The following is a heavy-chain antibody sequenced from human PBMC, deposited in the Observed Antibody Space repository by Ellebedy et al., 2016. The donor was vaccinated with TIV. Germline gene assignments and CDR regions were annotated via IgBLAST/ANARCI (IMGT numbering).Heavy chain of an antibody. D-gene: IGHD2-8*01. J-gene: IGHJ3*02. Sequence: GESLKISCAASGFTVSSTYMNWVRQAPGKGLEWVGFIRNKAHGGTTVYAASVQGRFTITRDDSKNSLDLQMNSLKTEDTAVYYCTREVCRNGECSSDAFDIWGQGTMVTVS. CDR3: TREVCRNGECSSDAFDI. CDR2: IRNKAHGGTT. V-gene: IGHV3-72*01. CDR1: GFTVSSTY.